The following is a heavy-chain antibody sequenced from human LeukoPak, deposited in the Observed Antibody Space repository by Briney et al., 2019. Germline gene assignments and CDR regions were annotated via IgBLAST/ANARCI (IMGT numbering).Heavy chain of an antibody. CDR3: TKEQGTYCRGSRCYGNAFDI. Sequence: GGSLRLSCEASGFTFSSFAMSWVRQAPGKGLEWVSGISGSGAGTYYADSVKGRFTISRDNSKNTVYLQMSSLRAEDTALYYCTKEQGTYCRGSRCYGNAFDIWGQGTMVTVSS. V-gene: IGHV3-23*01. D-gene: IGHD2-2*01. CDR1: GFTFSSFA. J-gene: IGHJ3*02. CDR2: ISGSGAGT.